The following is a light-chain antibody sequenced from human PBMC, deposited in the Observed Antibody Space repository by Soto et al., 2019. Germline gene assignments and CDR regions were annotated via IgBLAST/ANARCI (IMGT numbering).Light chain of an antibody. V-gene: IGKV1-39*01. Sequence: IQMTQSPSSLSASVGDRVTITCRTTQNIRNYLNWYQQKPGKAPKLLIYTASSLQSGVPSRFSASGSGTEFTLTITNLQPDDFATYYCQQTYSVPPTFGQGTKVDIK. J-gene: IGKJ1*01. CDR2: TAS. CDR3: QQTYSVPPT. CDR1: QNIRNY.